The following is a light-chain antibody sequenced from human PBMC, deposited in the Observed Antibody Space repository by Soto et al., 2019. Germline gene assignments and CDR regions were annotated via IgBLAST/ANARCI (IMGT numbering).Light chain of an antibody. J-gene: IGLJ1*01. CDR1: NIGSNS. CDR2: ADS. Sequence: SYELTQPPSVSVAPGQTAIVTCDGNNIGSNSVHWYQQKPGRAPVLVVYADSDRPSGVPERFSGSNSGNTATLTISRVEAGAEADYYCQVWDSSTDDLYVFGPGTKLTVL. CDR3: QVWDSSTDDLYV. V-gene: IGLV3-21*02.